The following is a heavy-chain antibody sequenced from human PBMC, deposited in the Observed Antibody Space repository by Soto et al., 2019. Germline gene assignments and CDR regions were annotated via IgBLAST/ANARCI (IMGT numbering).Heavy chain of an antibody. V-gene: IGHV4-59*12. CDR1: GGSISSYY. CDR2: VAQNGYT. J-gene: IGHJ4*02. Sequence: SETLSLTCTVSGGSISSYYWSWIRQSPGKGLEWIGEVAQNGYTGSIPSLKGRLTILLDKPTNRFSLRLTSVTAADTAVYYCARNRLDGYDFDSWGQGILVTVSS. CDR3: ARNRLDGYDFDS. D-gene: IGHD5-12*01.